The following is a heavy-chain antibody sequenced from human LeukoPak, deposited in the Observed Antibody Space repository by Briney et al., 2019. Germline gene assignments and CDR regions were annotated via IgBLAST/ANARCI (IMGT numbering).Heavy chain of an antibody. D-gene: IGHD6-6*01. J-gene: IGHJ4*02. V-gene: IGHV3-7*03. CDR3: ARIGYSSSSFDY. Sequence: GGSLRLSCAASEFTFSRYWMSWVRQAPGKGLEWVANIKQDGSTKYYLDSVKGRLTVSRDNAKNSVFLQINSLRAEDTAIYYCARIGYSSSSFDYWSQGTLVTVSS. CDR2: IKQDGSTK. CDR1: EFTFSRYW.